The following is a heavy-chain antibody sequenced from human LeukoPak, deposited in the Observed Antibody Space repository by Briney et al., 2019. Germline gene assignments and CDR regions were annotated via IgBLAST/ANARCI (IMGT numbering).Heavy chain of an antibody. CDR1: GFTFSSYS. CDR3: ARLCSSTSCYNEYFQH. D-gene: IGHD2-2*02. CDR2: ISSSSSTI. V-gene: IGHV3-48*01. J-gene: IGHJ1*01. Sequence: GGSLRLSCAASGFTFSSYSMNWVRQAPGKGLEWVSYISSSSSTIYYADSVKGRFTISRDNAKNSLYLQMNSLRAEDTAVYYCARLCSSTSCYNEYFQHWGQGTLVTVSS.